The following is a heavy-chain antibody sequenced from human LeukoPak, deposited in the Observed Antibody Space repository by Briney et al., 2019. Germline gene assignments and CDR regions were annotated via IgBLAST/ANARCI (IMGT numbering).Heavy chain of an antibody. J-gene: IGHJ5*02. CDR2: ISYDGSNK. D-gene: IGHD3-3*01. CDR3: AKDGQRFLEWLLPNWFDP. Sequence: GRSLRLSRAASGFTFSSYGMHWVRQAPGKGLEWVAVISYDGSNKYYADSVKGRFTISRDNSKNTLYLQMNSLRAEDTAVYYCAKDGQRFLEWLLPNWFDPWGQGTLVTVSS. CDR1: GFTFSSYG. V-gene: IGHV3-30*18.